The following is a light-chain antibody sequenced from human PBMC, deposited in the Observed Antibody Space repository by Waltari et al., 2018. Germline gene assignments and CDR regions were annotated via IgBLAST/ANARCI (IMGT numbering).Light chain of an antibody. CDR2: HIN. V-gene: IGLV1-44*01. CDR3: AAWFDSLNGWV. CDR1: GSKIGSID. J-gene: IGLJ3*02. Sequence: VTISCSASGSKIGSIDLNWYQQLPGTAPKLLIYHINVRPSGVPDRFSGSKSGTSASLTISGLQSEDEADYYCAAWFDSLNGWVFGGGTKVTVL.